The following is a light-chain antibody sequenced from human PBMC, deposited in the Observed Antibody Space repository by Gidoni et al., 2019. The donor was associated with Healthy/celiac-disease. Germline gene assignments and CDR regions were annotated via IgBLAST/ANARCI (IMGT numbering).Light chain of an antibody. CDR1: QSISSW. J-gene: IGKJ4*01. Sequence: DIQMTKSPSTLSASVGDRVTITCRASQSISSWLAWYQQKPGKAPKLLIYKASSLESGVPSRFSGSGSGTEFTLTISSLQPDDFATYYCQQYNSYRITFGGGTKVEIK. CDR3: QQYNSYRIT. V-gene: IGKV1-5*03. CDR2: KAS.